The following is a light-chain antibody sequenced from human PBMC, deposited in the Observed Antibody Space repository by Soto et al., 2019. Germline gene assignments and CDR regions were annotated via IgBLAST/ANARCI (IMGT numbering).Light chain of an antibody. V-gene: IGKV3-15*01. CDR1: QSVSSN. CDR3: QQRYNWPPYT. J-gene: IGKJ2*01. CDR2: GAS. Sequence: EIVMTQSPATLSVSPGERAALSCSASQSVSSNLAWYQQKPGQAPRLLIYGASTRATGIPARFSGGGSGTEFTLTISSLEPEDFAVYYCQQRYNWPPYTFGQGTKLAIK.